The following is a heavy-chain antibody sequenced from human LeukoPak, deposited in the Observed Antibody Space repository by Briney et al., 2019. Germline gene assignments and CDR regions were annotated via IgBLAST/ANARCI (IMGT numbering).Heavy chain of an antibody. CDR1: GFTFSSYG. Sequence: GGSLRLSCAASGFTFSSYGMRWVRQAPGKGLEWVAFIRYDGSNKYYADSVKGRFTISRDNSKNTLYLQMNSLRAEDTAVYYCAKDRTGTTWYIDLWGRGTLVTVSS. V-gene: IGHV3-30*02. CDR2: IRYDGSNK. J-gene: IGHJ2*01. D-gene: IGHD1-7*01. CDR3: AKDRTGTTWYIDL.